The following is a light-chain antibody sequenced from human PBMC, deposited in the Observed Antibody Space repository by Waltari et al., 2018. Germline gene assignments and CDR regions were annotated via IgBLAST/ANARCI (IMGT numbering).Light chain of an antibody. V-gene: IGLV2-14*03. CDR3: SSFTSASTVGVI. CDR2: DVS. J-gene: IGLJ2*01. Sequence: QSALTQPASVSGSPGQSITISCTGTSSDVGHYNYVSWYQQRPGKAPTLMIYDVSYRPAGISSRFSGSKSGSTASLTIYGLQAEDEADYYCSSFTSASTVGVIFGGGTKLTVL. CDR1: SSDVGHYNY.